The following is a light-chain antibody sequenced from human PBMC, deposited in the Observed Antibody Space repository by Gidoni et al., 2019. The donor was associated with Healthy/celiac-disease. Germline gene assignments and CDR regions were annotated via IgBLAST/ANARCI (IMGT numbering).Light chain of an antibody. V-gene: IGKV3D-20*01. CDR3: QQYGSSPRIT. Sequence: EIVLTQSPATLSLSPGERATLSCGPSQSVSSSYLAWYQQKPGLAPRLLIYDASSRATGIPDRFSGSGSGTDFTLTISRLEPEDFAVYYCQQYGSSPRITFGQGTRLEIK. CDR1: QSVSSSY. J-gene: IGKJ5*01. CDR2: DAS.